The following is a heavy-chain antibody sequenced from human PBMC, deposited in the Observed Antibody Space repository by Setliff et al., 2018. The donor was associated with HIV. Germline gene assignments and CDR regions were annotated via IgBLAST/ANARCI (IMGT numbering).Heavy chain of an antibody. Sequence: GGSLRLSCEASGFTLTMSSMHWVRQAPGKGPEWLGFVNSNEIDYADSVRGRFTISRDNSKSSMYLQMRSLRVEDTAVYYCARALDTAMANGYFELWGPGTVVTVSS. V-gene: IGHV3-21*06. CDR3: ARALDTAMANGYFEL. CDR1: GFTLTMSS. D-gene: IGHD5-18*01. J-gene: IGHJ4*02. CDR2: FVNSNEI.